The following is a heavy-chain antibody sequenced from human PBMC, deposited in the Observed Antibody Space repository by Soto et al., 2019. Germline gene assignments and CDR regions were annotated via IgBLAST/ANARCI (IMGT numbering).Heavy chain of an antibody. V-gene: IGHV1-18*04. CDR2: ISAYNGNT. Sequence: GASVKVSCKASGYTFTSYGISWVRQAPGQGLEWMGWISAYNGNTNYAQKLQGRVTMTTDTSTSTAYIERRNLRSDDTAVYYCARRWLEEGMDVWGQGTTVTVSS. CDR3: ARRWLEEGMDV. D-gene: IGHD3-10*01. CDR1: GYTFTSYG. J-gene: IGHJ6*02.